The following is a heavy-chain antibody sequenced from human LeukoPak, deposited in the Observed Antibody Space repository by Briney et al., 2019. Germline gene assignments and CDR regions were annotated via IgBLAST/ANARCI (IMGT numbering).Heavy chain of an antibody. V-gene: IGHV3-21*01. D-gene: IGHD3-3*01. J-gene: IGHJ6*03. Sequence: GGSLRLSCAASGFTFSNYKMNWVRQAPGKGLEGVSSINSNSSYTNYADSVKGRFTISRDNAKNSLCLQMTSLRVEDTAVYYCARDSYYDFWSGVYYSHTDVWGKGTMVTVSS. CDR2: INSNSSYT. CDR3: ARDSYYDFWSGVYYSHTDV. CDR1: GFTFSNYK.